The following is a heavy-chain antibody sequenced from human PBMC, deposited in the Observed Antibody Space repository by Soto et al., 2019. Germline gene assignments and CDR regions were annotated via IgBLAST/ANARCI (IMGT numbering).Heavy chain of an antibody. J-gene: IGHJ4*02. CDR3: AKGGELGIWDY. CDR1: GFTFSSYG. CDR2: ISYDGSNK. Sequence: QVQLVESGGGVVQPGRSLRLSCAASGFTFSSYGMHWVRQAPGKGLEWVAVISYDGSNKYYADSVKGRFTISRDNSKNTLYLQMNGLRAEDTAVYYCAKGGELGIWDYWGQGTLVTVSS. D-gene: IGHD1-26*01. V-gene: IGHV3-30*18.